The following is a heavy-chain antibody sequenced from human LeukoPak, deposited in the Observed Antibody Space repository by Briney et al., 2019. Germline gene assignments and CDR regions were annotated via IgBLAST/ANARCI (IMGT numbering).Heavy chain of an antibody. CDR1: GGTFSSYA. CDR2: IIPIFGTA. J-gene: IGHJ4*02. V-gene: IGHV1-69*13. Sequence: ASVKVSCKASGGTFSSYAISWVRQAPGQGLEWMGGIIPIFGTANYAQKFQGRVTITADESTSTAYMELSSLRSEDTAVYYCASRGGSSMVRGVIDHWGQGTLVTVSS. CDR3: ASRGGSSMVRGVIDH. D-gene: IGHD3-10*01.